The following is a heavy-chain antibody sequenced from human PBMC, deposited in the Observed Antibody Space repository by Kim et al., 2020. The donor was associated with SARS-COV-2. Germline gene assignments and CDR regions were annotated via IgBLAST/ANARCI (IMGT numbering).Heavy chain of an antibody. CDR3: VRRTSGNGPFDI. Sequence: SETLSLTCSVSGDSLISGYYWDWIRQPPGRGPEWIGSMFHSGYIYYNPSLRSRITIPIDTSQNQFSLILKSVTAADTAIYYCVRRTSGNGPFDIWGQGT. D-gene: IGHD5-12*01. V-gene: IGHV4-38-2*02. CDR2: MFHSGYI. J-gene: IGHJ3*02. CDR1: GDSLISGYY.